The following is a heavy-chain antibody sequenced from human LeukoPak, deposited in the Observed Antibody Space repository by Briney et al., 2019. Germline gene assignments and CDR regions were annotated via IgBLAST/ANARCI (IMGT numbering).Heavy chain of an antibody. J-gene: IGHJ6*03. V-gene: IGHV3-23*01. CDR3: TSSSSRGIYYYYYYMDV. Sequence: PGGSLRLSCAASGFTFSSYAMSWVRQAPGKALEWVSAISGSGGSTYYADSVKGRFTISRDNSKNTLYLQMNSLRAEDTAVYYCTSSSSRGIYYYYYYMDVWGKGTTVTVSS. CDR1: GFTFSSYA. CDR2: ISGSGGST. D-gene: IGHD6-6*01.